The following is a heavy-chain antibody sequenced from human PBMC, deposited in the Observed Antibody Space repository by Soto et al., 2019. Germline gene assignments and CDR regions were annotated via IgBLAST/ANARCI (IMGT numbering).Heavy chain of an antibody. CDR3: ARDRGYDAHDFYYNAMDV. V-gene: IGHV3-21*01. CDR1: GFTFRTYT. Sequence: ASGFTFRTYTMNWVRQAPGKGLEWVSGIRGFSPYTFYAESVKGRFTISRDNAKNSLFLQMNSLRAEDTAVYYCARDRGYDAHDFYYNAMDVWGQGTTVTVSS. CDR2: IRGFSPYT. D-gene: IGHD2-15*01. J-gene: IGHJ6*02.